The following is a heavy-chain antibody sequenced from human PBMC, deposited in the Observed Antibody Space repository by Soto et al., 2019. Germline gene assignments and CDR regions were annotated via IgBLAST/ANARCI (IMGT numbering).Heavy chain of an antibody. V-gene: IGHV3-74*01. CDR1: GFTFSRYW. CDR3: ARTSLVVPAATREDY. D-gene: IGHD2-15*01. J-gene: IGHJ4*02. CDR2: INSDGSST. Sequence: EVQLVESGGGLVQPGGSLRLSCAASGFTFSRYWMHWVRQAPGKGLVWVSRINSDGSSTSYADSVKGRFTISRDNAKNTVYLQMNSLRAEDTAVYYCARTSLVVPAATREDYWGQGTLVTVSS.